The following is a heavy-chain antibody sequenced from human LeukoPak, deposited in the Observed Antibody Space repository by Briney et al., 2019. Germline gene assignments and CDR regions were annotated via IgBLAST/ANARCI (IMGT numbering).Heavy chain of an antibody. V-gene: IGHV4-59*01. D-gene: IGHD3-10*01. CDR3: ARAEYYGSGTYYLDY. CDR1: GASISDYY. J-gene: IGHJ4*02. Sequence: SEPLSLPCPVSGASISDYYWSWIRQPPGKGLEGIGIIYYSGRTNYNPSLKSRVTISVDTSKNQFSLKLSSVTAADTALYYCARAEYYGSGTYYLDYWGQGTLVTVSS. CDR2: IYYSGRT.